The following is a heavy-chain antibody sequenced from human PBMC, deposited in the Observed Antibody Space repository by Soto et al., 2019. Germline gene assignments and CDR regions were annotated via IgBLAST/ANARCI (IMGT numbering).Heavy chain of an antibody. D-gene: IGHD2-21*02. CDR2: ITSTSTYI. CDR1: GFTFSSYT. J-gene: IGHJ4*02. Sequence: GGSLRLSCAASGFTFSSYTMHWVRQAPGKGLEWVSSITSTSTYIYYTDSLKGRFTISRDNAQNSLYLQMDSLGPGDTAVYYCAREGARDRGDKGFDYWGQGTLVTVAS. V-gene: IGHV3-21*01. CDR3: AREGARDRGDKGFDY.